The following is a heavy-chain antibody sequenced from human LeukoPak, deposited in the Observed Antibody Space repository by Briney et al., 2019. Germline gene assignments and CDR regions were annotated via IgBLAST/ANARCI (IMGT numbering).Heavy chain of an antibody. D-gene: IGHD4-17*01. Sequence: GGSLRLSCAASGFTFSSYEMNWVRQAPGKGLEWISYISSSGTTIYYADSVKGRFTISRDNAENSLYLQMNSLRVEDTAVYYCASPRTTVTTLDAFDIWGQGTMVTVSS. CDR2: ISSSGTTI. CDR1: GFTFSSYE. V-gene: IGHV3-48*03. CDR3: ASPRTTVTTLDAFDI. J-gene: IGHJ3*02.